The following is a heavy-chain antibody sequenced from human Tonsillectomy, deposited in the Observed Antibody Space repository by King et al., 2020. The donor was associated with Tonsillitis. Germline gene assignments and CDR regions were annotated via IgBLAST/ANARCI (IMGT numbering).Heavy chain of an antibody. Sequence: VQLQQWGAGLLKPSETLSLTCAVYGGSFSGYYWSWIRQPPGKGLEWIGEINHSGSANYNPSLKSRGTISVDTSKNQLSLKLSPVTAAGTAVSYCARGPEEEQQLVGDWFDPWGQGTLVTVSS. CDR3: ARGPEEEQQLVGDWFDP. D-gene: IGHD6-13*01. J-gene: IGHJ5*02. V-gene: IGHV4-34*01. CDR2: INHSGSA. CDR1: GGSFSGYY.